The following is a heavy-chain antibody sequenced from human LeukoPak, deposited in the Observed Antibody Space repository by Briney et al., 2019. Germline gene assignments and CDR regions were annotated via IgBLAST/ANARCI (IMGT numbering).Heavy chain of an antibody. Sequence: SETLSLTCTVSGGSISSSSYYWGWIRQPPGKGLEWIGSIYYSGSTYYNPSLKSRATISVDTSKNQFSLKLSSVTAADTAVYYCARSLEAVANWFDPWGQGTLVTVSS. J-gene: IGHJ5*02. CDR1: GGSISSSSYY. CDR2: IYYSGST. V-gene: IGHV4-39*01. CDR3: ARSLEAVANWFDP. D-gene: IGHD6-19*01.